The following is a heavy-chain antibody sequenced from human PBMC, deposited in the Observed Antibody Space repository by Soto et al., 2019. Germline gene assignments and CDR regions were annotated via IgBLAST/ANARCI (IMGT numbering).Heavy chain of an antibody. Sequence: GGSLRISCETSGFSFSVYGMHWVRQAPGKGLEWVAVIWYDASKQFYAASVEGRFTISRDNYKAILYLQMNSRRAEDTAVYYCEAWAEGDTEVHSGQGTLVTGSS. D-gene: IGHD2-21*01. J-gene: IGHJ4*02. CDR3: EAWAEGDTEVH. CDR1: GFSFSVYG. V-gene: IGHV3-33*01. CDR2: IWYDASKQ.